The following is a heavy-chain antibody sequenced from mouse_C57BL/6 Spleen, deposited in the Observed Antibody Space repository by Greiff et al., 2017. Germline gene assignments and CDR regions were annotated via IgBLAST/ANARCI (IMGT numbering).Heavy chain of an antibody. CDR3: TRGGGYDYFDY. J-gene: IGHJ2*01. CDR2: IDPETGGT. CDR1: GYTFTDYE. V-gene: IGHV1-15*01. Sequence: VQLQQSGAELVRPGASVTLSCKASGYTFTDYEMHWVKQTPVHGLEWIGAIDPETGGTAYNQKFKGKAILTAAKSSSTAYMELRSLTSEDSAVYYCTRGGGYDYFDYWGQGTTLTVSS. D-gene: IGHD2-2*01.